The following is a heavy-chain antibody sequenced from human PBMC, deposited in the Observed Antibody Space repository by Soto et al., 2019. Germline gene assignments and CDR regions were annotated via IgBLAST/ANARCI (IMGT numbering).Heavy chain of an antibody. V-gene: IGHV4-59*01. J-gene: IGHJ4*02. CDR1: AASFSKYY. D-gene: IGHD3-16*01. Sequence: SETLSLTCTVSAASFSKYYWSWIRQPPGKGLEWIGYIYFNGNTNYNPSLKRRVTISIDTSKKQISLNLTSLTDADTAVYYCASVTFGGVVLAHWGQGTLVTVS. CDR3: ASVTFGGVVLAH. CDR2: IYFNGNT.